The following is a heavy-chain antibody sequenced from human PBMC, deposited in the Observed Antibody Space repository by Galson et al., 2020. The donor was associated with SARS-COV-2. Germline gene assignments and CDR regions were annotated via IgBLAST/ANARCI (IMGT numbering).Heavy chain of an antibody. V-gene: IGHV4-31*03. Sequence: SETLSLTCTVSGGSISRGGYYWSWLRQHPGQGLEWIGYIYYSGSTYYTPSLKSRVTISVDTAKNQYSLKLSSVTAADTAVYYCARAFEAYGMDVWGQGTTVTVSS. J-gene: IGHJ6*02. CDR1: GGSISRGGYY. CDR3: ARAFEAYGMDV. CDR2: IYYSGST.